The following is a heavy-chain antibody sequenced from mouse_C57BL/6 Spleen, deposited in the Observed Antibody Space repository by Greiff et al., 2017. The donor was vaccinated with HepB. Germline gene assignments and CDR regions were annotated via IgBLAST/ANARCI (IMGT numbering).Heavy chain of an antibody. CDR1: GYTFTSYW. CDR2: IDPSDSYT. CDR3: ARKGFLRYFDV. Sequence: QVQLQQSGAELVMPGASVKLSCKASGYTFTSYWMHWVKQRPGQGLEWIGEIDPSDSYTNYNQKFKGKSTLTVDKSSSTAYMQLSSLTSEDSAVYYCARKGFLRYFDVWGTGTTVTVSS. V-gene: IGHV1-69*01. J-gene: IGHJ1*03.